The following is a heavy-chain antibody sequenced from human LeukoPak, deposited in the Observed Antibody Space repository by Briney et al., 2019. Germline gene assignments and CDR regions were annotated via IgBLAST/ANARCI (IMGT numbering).Heavy chain of an antibody. CDR2: ISAYNGNT. J-gene: IGHJ4*02. CDR3: ARTPSTSETAAGSFDY. Sequence: ASVKVSCKASGDTFNSYGISWVRQAPGQGLEWMGWISAYNGNTNYAQKLQGRVTMTTDTSTSTAYMELRSLRSDDTAVYYCARTPSTSETAAGSFDYWGQGTLVTVSS. CDR1: GDTFNSYG. V-gene: IGHV1-18*01. D-gene: IGHD6-13*01.